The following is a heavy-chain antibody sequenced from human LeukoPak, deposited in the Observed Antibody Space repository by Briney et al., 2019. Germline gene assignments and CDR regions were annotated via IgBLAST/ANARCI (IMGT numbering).Heavy chain of an antibody. CDR3: ATLAVAVAGTPFDY. CDR1: GYSFNSHW. D-gene: IGHD6-19*01. CDR2: IYPGDSDT. J-gene: IGHJ4*02. Sequence: GESLKISCKGSGYSFNSHWIGWVRQMPGKGLEWMGIIYPGDSDTRYSPSFQGQVTISADKSISTAYLQWSSLKASDTAMCYCATLAVAVAGTPFDYWGQGTLVTVSS. V-gene: IGHV5-51*01.